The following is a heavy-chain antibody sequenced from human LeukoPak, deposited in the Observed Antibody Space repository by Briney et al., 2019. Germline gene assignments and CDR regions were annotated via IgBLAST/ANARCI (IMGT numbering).Heavy chain of an antibody. J-gene: IGHJ4*02. CDR3: TTEGEWLRLLRIFDY. CDR1: GFTFSSYS. Sequence: PGGSLRLSCAASGFTFSSYSMNWVRQAPGKGLEWVGRIKSKTDGGTTDYAAPVKSRFTISRDDSKNTLYLQMNSLKTEDTAVYYCTTEGEWLRLLRIFDYWGQGTLVTVSS. V-gene: IGHV3-15*01. D-gene: IGHD5-12*01. CDR2: IKSKTDGGTT.